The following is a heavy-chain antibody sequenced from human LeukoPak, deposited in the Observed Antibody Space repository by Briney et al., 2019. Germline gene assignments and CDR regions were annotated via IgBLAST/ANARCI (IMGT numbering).Heavy chain of an antibody. V-gene: IGHV1-18*01. CDR3: ARDTRWEPYYYYMDV. CDR1: GYTFTSYG. Sequence: ASVKVSCKASGYTFTSYGISWVRQAPGQGLEWMGWISAYNGNTNYAQKLQGRVTMTTDTSTSTAYMELRSLRSDDTAVYYCARDTRWEPYYYYMDVWGKGTTVTISS. CDR2: ISAYNGNT. D-gene: IGHD1-26*01. J-gene: IGHJ6*03.